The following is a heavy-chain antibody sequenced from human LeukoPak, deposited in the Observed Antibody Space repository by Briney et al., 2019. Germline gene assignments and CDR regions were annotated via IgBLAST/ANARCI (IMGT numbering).Heavy chain of an antibody. V-gene: IGHV3-13*01. J-gene: IGHJ6*02. CDR2: LGTAGDT. D-gene: IGHD6-13*01. CDR3: ARAAAGRAYYHYGMDV. Sequence: GGSLRLSCAASGFILSNYAMHWVRQPAGKGLEWVSALGTAGDTFYPGSVKGRFTISRDNSKNTLDLQMNSLRAEDTAVYYCARAAAGRAYYHYGMDVWGQGTTVTVSS. CDR1: GFILSNYA.